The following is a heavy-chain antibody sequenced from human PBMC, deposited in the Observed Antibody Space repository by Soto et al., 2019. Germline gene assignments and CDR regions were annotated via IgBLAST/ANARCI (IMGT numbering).Heavy chain of an antibody. CDR2: SYQTGTT. CDR3: AIYDFWSGYYLFDH. D-gene: IGHD3-3*01. V-gene: IGHV4-4*02. J-gene: IGHJ4*02. Sequence: QVQLQESGPGLVKPSGTLSLTCAVPSGSISNRNWWSWVRQPPGKGLEWIGESYQTGTTNYNPSRKSRVTISVDKSKNQFSLILRSVTAADTAVYYCAIYDFWSGYYLFDHWGQGTPVTVSS. CDR1: SGSISNRNW.